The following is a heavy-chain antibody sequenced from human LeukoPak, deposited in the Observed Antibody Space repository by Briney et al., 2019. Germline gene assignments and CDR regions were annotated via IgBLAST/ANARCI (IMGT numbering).Heavy chain of an antibody. D-gene: IGHD3-9*01. CDR1: GGSFSGYY. V-gene: IGHV4-34*01. CDR3: ARGHRPVLRYFDWLLLGSYFDY. CDR2: INHSGST. Sequence: PSETLSLTRAVYGGSFSGYYWSWIRQPPGKGLEWIGEINHSGSTNYNPSLKSRVTISVDTSKNQFSLKLSSVTAADTAVYYCARGHRPVLRYFDWLLLGSYFDYWGQGTLVTVSS. J-gene: IGHJ4*02.